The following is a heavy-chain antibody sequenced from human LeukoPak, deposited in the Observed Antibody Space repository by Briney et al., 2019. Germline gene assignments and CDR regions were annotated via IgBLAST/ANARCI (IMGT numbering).Heavy chain of an antibody. CDR1: GFTFSDFY. D-gene: IGHD1-20*01. V-gene: IGHV3-11*01. CDR3: ARRRYNWNAIDY. CDR2: ISSSGSTI. J-gene: IGHJ4*02. Sequence: KSGGSLRLSCAASGFTFSDFYMSWIRQAPGKGLVWVSYISSSGSTIYYADSVKGRFTISRDNAKNSLYLQMNSLRAEDTAVYYCARRRYNWNAIDYWGQGTLVTVSS.